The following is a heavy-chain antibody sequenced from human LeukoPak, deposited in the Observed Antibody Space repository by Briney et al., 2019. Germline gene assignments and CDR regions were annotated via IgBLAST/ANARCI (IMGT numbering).Heavy chain of an antibody. J-gene: IGHJ4*02. D-gene: IGHD4-17*01. CDR3: ARDLYGDYFDY. V-gene: IGHV1-69*13. CDR1: GGTFSSYA. Sequence: ASVKVSCKASGGTFSSYAISWVRQAPGQGLEWMGGIIPIFGTANYAQKFQGRVTITAYESTSTAYMELSSLRSEDTAVYYCARDLYGDYFDYWGQGTLVTVSS. CDR2: IIPIFGTA.